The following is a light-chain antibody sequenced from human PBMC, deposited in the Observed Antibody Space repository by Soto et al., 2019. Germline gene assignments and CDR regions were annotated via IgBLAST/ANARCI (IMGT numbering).Light chain of an antibody. Sequence: DIQMTQSPSTLSASVGDRVTITCRAVESVGNWLAWYQQKPGKAPKLLIYKASTLENGVPSRFSGSGSGTVFTLSISSLQPDDSAAYYCQQYNRLYTFGQGTKLEIK. J-gene: IGKJ2*01. CDR1: ESVGNW. CDR2: KAS. CDR3: QQYNRLYT. V-gene: IGKV1-5*03.